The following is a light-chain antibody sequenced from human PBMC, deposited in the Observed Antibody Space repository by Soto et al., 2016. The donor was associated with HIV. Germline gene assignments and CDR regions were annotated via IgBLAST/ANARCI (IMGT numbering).Light chain of an antibody. CDR1: NIGDKS. J-gene: IGLJ2*01. V-gene: IGLV3-21*02. CDR2: DDN. CDR3: QVWDSGTEDVV. Sequence: SYELTQPPSVSVTPGETARITCGGNNIGDKSVHWYQQKPGQAPVLVVYDDNDRPSGIPERISGSNSGNTATLTISRVEAGDEADYYCQVWDSGTEDVVFGGGTKLTVL.